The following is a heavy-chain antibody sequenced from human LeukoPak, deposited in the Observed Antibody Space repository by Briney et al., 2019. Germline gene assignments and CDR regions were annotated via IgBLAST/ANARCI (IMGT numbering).Heavy chain of an antibody. CDR2: ISYDGSNK. Sequence: GGSLRLSCAASGFTFSSYAMSWVRQAPGKGLEWVAVISYDGSNKYYADSVKGRFTISRDNAKNSLYLQMNSLRDEDTAVYYCARDSARGRWGPNWFDPWGQGTLVTVSS. V-gene: IGHV3-30*03. CDR3: ARDSARGRWGPNWFDP. D-gene: IGHD1-26*01. J-gene: IGHJ5*02. CDR1: GFTFSSYA.